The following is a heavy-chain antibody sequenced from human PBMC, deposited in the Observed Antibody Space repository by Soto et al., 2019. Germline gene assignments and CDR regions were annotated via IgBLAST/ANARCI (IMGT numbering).Heavy chain of an antibody. CDR1: GYTFTSYG. J-gene: IGHJ6*02. Sequence: ASVKVSCKASGYTFTSYGISWVRQAPGQGLEWMGWISAYNGNTNYAQKLQGRVTMTTDTSTSTAYMELRSLRSDDTAVYYCARDPDIVVVPASTFYYYYGMDVWGQGTTVTVSS. D-gene: IGHD2-2*01. V-gene: IGHV1-18*01. CDR3: ARDPDIVVVPASTFYYYYGMDV. CDR2: ISAYNGNT.